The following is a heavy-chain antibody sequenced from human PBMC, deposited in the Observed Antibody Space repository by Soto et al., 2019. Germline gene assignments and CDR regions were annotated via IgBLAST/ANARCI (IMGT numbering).Heavy chain of an antibody. CDR2: ISYDGSNK. D-gene: IGHD2-15*01. V-gene: IGHV3-30-3*01. CDR1: GFTFSSYA. J-gene: IGHJ4*02. CDR3: AREGWWLTRTWYFDY. Sequence: GGSLRLSCAASGFTFSSYAMHWVRQAPGKGLEWVAVISYDGSNKYYADSVKGRFTISRDNSKNTLYLQMNSLRAEDTAVYYCAREGWWLTRTWYFDYWGQGTLVTVSS.